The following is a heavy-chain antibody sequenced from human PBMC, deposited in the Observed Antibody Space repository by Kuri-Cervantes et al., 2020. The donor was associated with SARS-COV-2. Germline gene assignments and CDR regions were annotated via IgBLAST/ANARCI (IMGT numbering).Heavy chain of an antibody. J-gene: IGHJ5*02. V-gene: IGHV1-69*13. Sequence: SVKVSCKASGGTFSSYAICWVRQAPGQGLEWMGGIIPIFGTANYAQKFQGRVTITADESTSTAYMELSSLRSEDTAVYYCARMGENWFDPWGQGTLVTVSS. CDR1: GGTFSSYA. CDR2: IIPIFGTA. CDR3: ARMGENWFDP. D-gene: IGHD3-16*01.